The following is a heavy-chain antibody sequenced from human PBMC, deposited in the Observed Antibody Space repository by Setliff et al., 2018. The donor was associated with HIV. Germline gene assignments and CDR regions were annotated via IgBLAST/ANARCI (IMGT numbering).Heavy chain of an antibody. Sequence: PSETLSLTCAVYGGFFSGYYWSWIRQSPGKGLEWIGEINRSGSTNYNPSLKSRVTISIDTSKNQFSLRLSSVTAADTAVYYCARDFGGSARAGSTRWFDPWGQGTLVTVSS. CDR2: INRSGST. CDR1: GGFFSGYY. J-gene: IGHJ5*02. CDR3: ARDFGGSARAGSTRWFDP. V-gene: IGHV4-34*01. D-gene: IGHD3-16*01.